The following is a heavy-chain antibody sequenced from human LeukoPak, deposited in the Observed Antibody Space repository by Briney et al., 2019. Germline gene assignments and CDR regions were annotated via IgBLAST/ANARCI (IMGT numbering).Heavy chain of an antibody. CDR3: AKDRSIGTYYTFDH. Sequence: GGSLRLSCAASGFTFSTYAMSWVRQIPGKGLEWVSSISASGVMTYYADSVKGRFTVSRDNSKNSLYLQMSSLTAADTAVYYCAKDRSIGTYYTFDHWGQGTLVTVSS. J-gene: IGHJ4*02. CDR2: ISASGVMT. V-gene: IGHV3-23*01. CDR1: GFTFSTYA. D-gene: IGHD1-26*01.